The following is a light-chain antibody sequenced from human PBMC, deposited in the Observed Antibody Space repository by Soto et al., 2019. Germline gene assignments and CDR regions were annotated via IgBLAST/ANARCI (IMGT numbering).Light chain of an antibody. J-gene: IGKJ1*01. CDR1: QRVGTNY. V-gene: IGKV3-20*01. CDR2: GTS. Sequence: EIVLTQSPGTLSLSPGERVTLSCRASQRVGTNYLAWYQQKTGQAPMPVIYGTSNRATGTRARCSASGSGTEFTLNIRRLEPEDFAVYYCQQDGTSPRLFGQGTKVDIK. CDR3: QQDGTSPRL.